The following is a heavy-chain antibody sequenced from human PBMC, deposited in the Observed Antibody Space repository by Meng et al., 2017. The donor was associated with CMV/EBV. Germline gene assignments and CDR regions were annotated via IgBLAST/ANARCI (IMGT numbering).Heavy chain of an antibody. Sequence: GGSLRLSCAASGFTFSSYGMHWVRQSPGKGLEWVVVISNDGNNKYYADSVKGRFTISRDNSKNTLYLQMDSLRAEDTAVYYCARAPRTGLEWLLLSSRWFDPWGQGTLVTVSS. J-gene: IGHJ5*02. CDR2: ISNDGNNK. D-gene: IGHD3-3*01. CDR1: GFTFSSYG. CDR3: ARAPRTGLEWLLLSSRWFDP. V-gene: IGHV3-30*03.